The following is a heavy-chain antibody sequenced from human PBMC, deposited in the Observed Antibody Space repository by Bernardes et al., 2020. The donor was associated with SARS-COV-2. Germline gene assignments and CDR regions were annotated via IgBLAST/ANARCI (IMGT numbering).Heavy chain of an antibody. Sequence: TLSLPCSVSGGSISSYYWSWIRQPPGKGLELIGYIYYSGSTHYNPSLESRVTISLDTSKNQFSLRLSSVTTADTAVYYCARDGDLGALDIWGQGTVVTVSS. CDR2: IYYSGST. CDR1: GGSISSYY. V-gene: IGHV4-59*01. J-gene: IGHJ3*02. CDR3: ARDGDLGALDI.